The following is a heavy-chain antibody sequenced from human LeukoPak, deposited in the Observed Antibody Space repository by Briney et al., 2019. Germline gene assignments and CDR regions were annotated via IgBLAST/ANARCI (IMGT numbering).Heavy chain of an antibody. CDR2: ISAYNGNT. CDR3: ARGAYSGAAAGNFDY. Sequence: ASVKVSCKASGYTFTSYGISWVRQAPGQGLEWMGWISAYNGNTNYAQKLQGRVTMTTDTSTSTAYMELRSLRSDDTAVYYCARGAYSGAAAGNFDYWGQGTLVTVSS. CDR1: GYTFTSYG. J-gene: IGHJ4*02. D-gene: IGHD6-13*01. V-gene: IGHV1-18*01.